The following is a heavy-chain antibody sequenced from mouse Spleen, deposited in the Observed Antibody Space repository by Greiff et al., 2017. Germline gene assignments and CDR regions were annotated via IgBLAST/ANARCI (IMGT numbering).Heavy chain of an antibody. J-gene: IGHJ3*01. Sequence: DVHLVESGPGLVKPSQSLSLTCSVTGYSITSDFYWNWIRQFPGNKLEWMGYISYDGSNNYNPSLKNRISITRDTSKNQFFLKLNSVTNEDTATYYCAREGASFAYWGQGTLVTVSA. CDR3: AREGASFAY. CDR2: ISYDGSN. V-gene: IGHV3-6*01. CDR1: GYSITSDFY.